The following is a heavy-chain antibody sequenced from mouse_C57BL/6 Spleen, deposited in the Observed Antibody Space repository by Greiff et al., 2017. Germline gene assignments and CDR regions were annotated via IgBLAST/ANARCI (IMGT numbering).Heavy chain of an antibody. J-gene: IGHJ1*03. CDR2: ICDGGGCT. CDR1: GFTFSGYA. V-gene: IGHV5-4*01. D-gene: IGHD1-1*01. CDR3: ARDQGYVSSYWYFDV. Sequence: EVQLVESGGGLVKPGGSLKLSCAASGFTFSGYAMSWVRQTPEKRLEWVATICDGGGCTYYPDNVKGRFTISRDKAKSTLYLKLSNMKSEDTAMYYCARDQGYVSSYWYFDVWGTGTTVTVSS.